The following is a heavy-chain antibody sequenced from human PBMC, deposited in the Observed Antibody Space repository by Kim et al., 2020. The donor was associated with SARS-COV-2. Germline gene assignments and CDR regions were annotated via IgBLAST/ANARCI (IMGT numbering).Heavy chain of an antibody. D-gene: IGHD3-10*01. Sequence: AEPGKGRFTISRDNSKNTLYLQMNSLRAEDTAVYYCARNYGSGTYALGDYWGQGTLVTVSS. CDR3: ARNYGSGTYALGDY. V-gene: IGHV3-30*01. J-gene: IGHJ4*02.